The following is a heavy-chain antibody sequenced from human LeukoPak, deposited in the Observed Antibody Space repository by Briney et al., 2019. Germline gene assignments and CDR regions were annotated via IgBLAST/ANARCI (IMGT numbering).Heavy chain of an antibody. J-gene: IGHJ5*02. CDR3: AKNHYGSGNWFDP. V-gene: IGHV4-31*03. CDR1: GGSISSGGYY. D-gene: IGHD3-10*01. CDR2: IYYSGST. Sequence: PSETLSLTCTVSGGSISSGGYYWSWIRQHPGKGLEWIGYIYYSGSTYYNPSLRRRVTISVDTSKNQFSLKLSSVTAADTAVYYCAKNHYGSGNWFDPWGQGTFVTVSS.